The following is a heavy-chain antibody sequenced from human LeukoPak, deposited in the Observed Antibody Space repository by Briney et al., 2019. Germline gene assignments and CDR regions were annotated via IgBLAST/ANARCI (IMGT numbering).Heavy chain of an antibody. CDR1: GFTFSSYN. CDR3: ARRTTFAFDV. CDR2: ISTSSSYI. D-gene: IGHD4-17*01. J-gene: IGHJ3*01. V-gene: IGHV3-21*01. Sequence: GGSLRLSCAASGFTFSSYNMNWVRQAPGKGLGWVSSISTSSSYIYYADSVKGRFTISRDNARNSLYLQMNSLRAEDTAVYYCARRTTFAFDVWGQGTMVTISS.